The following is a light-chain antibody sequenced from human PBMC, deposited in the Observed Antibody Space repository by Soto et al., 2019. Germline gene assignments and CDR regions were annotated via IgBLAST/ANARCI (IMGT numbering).Light chain of an antibody. CDR2: EVS. CDR3: CSYAGSSAFYYV. Sequence: QSALTQPASVSGSPGQSITISCTGTSSDVGSYNFVSWYQQHPGKAPKLMIYEVSKRPSGVSNRLSGSKSGNTASLTISGLQAEDEADYYCCSYAGSSAFYYVFGTGTKLTVL. CDR1: SSDVGSYNF. J-gene: IGLJ1*01. V-gene: IGLV2-23*02.